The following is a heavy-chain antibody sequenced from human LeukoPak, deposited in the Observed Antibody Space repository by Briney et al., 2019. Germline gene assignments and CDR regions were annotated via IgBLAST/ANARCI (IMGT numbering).Heavy chain of an antibody. J-gene: IGHJ4*02. V-gene: IGHV4-34*01. D-gene: IGHD3-9*01. CDR2: MNHSGST. Sequence: SETLSLTRTVYGGSFRGYSWTWIRQPPGKGLEWIGEMNHSGSTNSNPSLKSRVTISVDTSKNQFSLRVNSVTPADTAFYYCARNTPLLNYPRWLAGNDDYWGQGALVAVPS. CDR3: ARNTPLLNYPRWLAGNDDY. CDR1: GGSFRGYS.